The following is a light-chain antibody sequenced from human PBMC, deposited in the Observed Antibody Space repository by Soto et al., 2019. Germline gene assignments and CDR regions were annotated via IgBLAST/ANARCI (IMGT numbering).Light chain of an antibody. J-gene: IGKJ3*01. V-gene: IGKV1-9*01. CDR3: QQLNSYVFA. CDR2: AAS. CDR1: QDGSRY. Sequence: DIQLTQSPSFLSASVGDRVTITCRASQDGSRYLAWYQQKPGKAPNLLIYAASTLRSGVPSRFSGSGSETEFTLTISSLQPEDFATYYCQQLNSYVFAFGPGTKVDIK.